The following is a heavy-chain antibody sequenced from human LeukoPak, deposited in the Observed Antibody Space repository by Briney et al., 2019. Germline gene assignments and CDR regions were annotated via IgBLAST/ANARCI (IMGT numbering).Heavy chain of an antibody. CDR3: ARVYCSGGSCLNWFDP. J-gene: IGHJ5*02. V-gene: IGHV1-18*01. CDR1: GYTFTSYG. CDR2: ISAYNGNT. Sequence: GASVKVSCTASGYTFTSYGISWVRQAPGQGLEWMGWISAYNGNTNYAQKLQGRVTMTTDTSTSTAYMELRSLRSDDTAVYYCARVYCSGGSCLNWFDPWGQGTLVTVSS. D-gene: IGHD2-15*01.